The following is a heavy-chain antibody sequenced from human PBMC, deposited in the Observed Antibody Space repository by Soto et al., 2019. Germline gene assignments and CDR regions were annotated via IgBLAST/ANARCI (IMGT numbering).Heavy chain of an antibody. D-gene: IGHD6-19*01. CDR3: ARDRGRYSSGWSWFDP. CDR2: IFQSGST. Sequence: AETLSLTCGVSGGTIRSPDWWTWVRQPPGKGLELIGEIFQSGSTNYTPSLESRVTISVDKSKNQFSLTLTSVTAADTAVYFCARDRGRYSSGWSWFDPWGQGILVTVSS. CDR1: GGTIRSPDW. V-gene: IGHV4-4*01. J-gene: IGHJ5*02.